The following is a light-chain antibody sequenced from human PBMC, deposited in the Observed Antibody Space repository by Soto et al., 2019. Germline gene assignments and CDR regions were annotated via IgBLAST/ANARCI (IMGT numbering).Light chain of an antibody. CDR3: SSYTSSSLHV. V-gene: IGLV2-14*03. J-gene: IGLJ1*01. CDR1: SSDVGGYNY. Sequence: ALTQPASVSWSPGQSITISCTGTSSDVGGYNYVSWYQQHPGKAPKLVIYDVSNRPSGVSNRFSGSKSGNTASLTISGLQAEDEADYYCSSYTSSSLHVFGTGTKVTVL. CDR2: DVS.